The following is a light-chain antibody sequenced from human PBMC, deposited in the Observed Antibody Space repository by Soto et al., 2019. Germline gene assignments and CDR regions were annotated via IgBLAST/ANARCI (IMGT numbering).Light chain of an antibody. CDR1: QGISSY. Sequence: ALRMTQSPSSLSASTGDRVTITCRASQGISSYLAWYQQKPGKAPKLLIYAASTLQSGVPSKFSGSGSGTDFTLTISSLQPDDFATYYCQQYNSYSRFGQGTKVDIK. CDR3: QQYNSYSR. J-gene: IGKJ1*01. V-gene: IGKV1-8*01. CDR2: AAS.